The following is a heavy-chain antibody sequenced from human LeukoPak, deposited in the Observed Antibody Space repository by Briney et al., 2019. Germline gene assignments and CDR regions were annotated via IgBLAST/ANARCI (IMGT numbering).Heavy chain of an antibody. V-gene: IGHV1-24*01. CDR2: FDAEDGET. CDR1: GYTLTELS. CDR3: TTDPYDSSAYYLQFDY. D-gene: IGHD3-22*01. Sequence: ASVKVSCKVSGYTLTELSMHWVRQAPGKGLEWMGGFDAEDGETIYAQKFQGRVTMTEDTSTDIAYMELSSLRSEDTAVYYCTTDPYDSSAYYLQFDYWGQGTLVTVSS. J-gene: IGHJ4*02.